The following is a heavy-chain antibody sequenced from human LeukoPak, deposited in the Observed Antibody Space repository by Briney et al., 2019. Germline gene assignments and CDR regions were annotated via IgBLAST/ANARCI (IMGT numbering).Heavy chain of an antibody. CDR2: FDPEDGET. CDR1: GYTLTELS. V-gene: IGHV1-24*01. Sequence: ASVKVSCKVSGYTLTELSMHWVRQAPGKGLEWMGGFDPEDGETIYAQKFQGRVTMTEDTSTDTAYMELSSLRSEDTAVYYCARVEVWDIVATLNFDYWGQGTLVTVSS. D-gene: IGHD5-12*01. CDR3: ARVEVWDIVATLNFDY. J-gene: IGHJ4*02.